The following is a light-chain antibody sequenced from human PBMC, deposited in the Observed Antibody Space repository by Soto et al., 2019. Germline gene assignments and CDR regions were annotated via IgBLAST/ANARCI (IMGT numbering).Light chain of an antibody. CDR1: QAVSSSY. Sequence: EIAFTQSPCTLSLSPGEGATLHCRASQAVSSSYLAWYQQKPGQAPRLLIYGATSRAAGIPDRFSGSGSGTDFTLTISSLEPADFAVYYCQQYGRSPLTFGGGTKVDIK. J-gene: IGKJ4*01. CDR3: QQYGRSPLT. CDR2: GAT. V-gene: IGKV3-20*01.